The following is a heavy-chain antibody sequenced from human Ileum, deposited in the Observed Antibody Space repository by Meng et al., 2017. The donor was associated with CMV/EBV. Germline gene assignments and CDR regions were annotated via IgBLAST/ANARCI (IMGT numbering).Heavy chain of an antibody. V-gene: IGHV3-74*01. Sequence: ASGFTCSSYWMHWVRQAPGKGLVWISRINSDGSSTSYADSVKGRFTISRDNAKNTLYLEMNSLRADDTALYYCARVSRDSSINVDYWGQGTLVTVSS. CDR1: GFTCSSYW. J-gene: IGHJ4*02. CDR2: INSDGSST. D-gene: IGHD5-24*01. CDR3: ARVSRDSSINVDY.